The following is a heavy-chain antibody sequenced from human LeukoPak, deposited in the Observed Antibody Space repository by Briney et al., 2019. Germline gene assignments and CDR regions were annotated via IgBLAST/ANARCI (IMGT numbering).Heavy chain of an antibody. Sequence: SVEVSCTTSGGTFSNHAISWVRQAPGQGLERMGGFIPVFGRAIYAQKFQGRVTITTDESASTAYMELSALTSDDTAVYYCARGRRDPGAGAGVDYYYFYMDVWGKGTTVTVSS. J-gene: IGHJ6*03. CDR1: GGTFSNHA. CDR2: FIPVFGRA. D-gene: IGHD6-19*01. CDR3: ARGRRDPGAGAGVDYYYFYMDV. V-gene: IGHV1-69*05.